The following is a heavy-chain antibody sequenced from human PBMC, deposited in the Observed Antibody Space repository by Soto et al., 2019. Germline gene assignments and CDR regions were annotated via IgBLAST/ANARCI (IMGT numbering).Heavy chain of an antibody. CDR2: SSYDGDTK. V-gene: IGHV3-30-3*01. Sequence: QLQLVESGGGVVQPEKSLRLSCEASGFTFSAFDMHWVRQSQGKGLEWVATSSYDGDTKYYANSVKGRFTISRDNSRNTLDLHMNSLRAEDTAMYYCTRDWSAVIGTPFDLWGQGTMVVVSS. D-gene: IGHD6-19*01. J-gene: IGHJ3*01. CDR1: GFTFSAFD. CDR3: TRDWSAVIGTPFDL.